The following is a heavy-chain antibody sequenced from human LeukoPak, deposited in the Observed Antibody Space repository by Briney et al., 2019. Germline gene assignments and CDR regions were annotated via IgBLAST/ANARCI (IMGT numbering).Heavy chain of an antibody. Sequence: ASVKVSCKASGYAFTNYYMHWVRQAPGQGLEWMGIINPSGGSTGYAQKFQGRVTMTRDTSTSTVYMELSSLRSEDTAVYYCARDGSGSNYYDSSGYYSEYFQHWGQGTLVTVSS. CDR1: GYAFTNYY. J-gene: IGHJ1*01. CDR2: INPSGGST. CDR3: ARDGSGSNYYDSSGYYSEYFQH. D-gene: IGHD3-22*01. V-gene: IGHV1-46*01.